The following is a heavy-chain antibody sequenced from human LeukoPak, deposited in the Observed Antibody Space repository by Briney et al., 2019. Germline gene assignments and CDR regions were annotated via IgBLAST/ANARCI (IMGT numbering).Heavy chain of an antibody. J-gene: IGHJ2*01. D-gene: IGHD6-13*01. Sequence: GSLRLSCAASGFTFSSYSMNWVRQAPGKGLEWVSSISSSSSYIYYADSVKGRFTISRDNAKNSLYLQMNSLRAEDTAVYYCARSPDSSSWYSYWYFDLWGRGTLVTVSS. CDR3: ARSPDSSSWYSYWYFDL. V-gene: IGHV3-21*01. CDR2: ISSSSSYI. CDR1: GFTFSSYS.